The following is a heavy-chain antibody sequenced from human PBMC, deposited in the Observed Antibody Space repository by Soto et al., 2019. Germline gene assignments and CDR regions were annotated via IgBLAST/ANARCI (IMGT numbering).Heavy chain of an antibody. CDR2: IKSKTDGGTT. CDR1: GFTFSNAW. D-gene: IGHD2-2*01. Sequence: LRLSCAASGFTFSNAWMSWVRQAPGKGLEWVGRIKSKTDGGTTDYAAPVKGRFTISRDDSKNTLYLQMNSLKTEDTAVYYCTTYCSSTSCYLGMDVWGQGTTVTVSS. V-gene: IGHV3-15*01. CDR3: TTYCSSTSCYLGMDV. J-gene: IGHJ6*02.